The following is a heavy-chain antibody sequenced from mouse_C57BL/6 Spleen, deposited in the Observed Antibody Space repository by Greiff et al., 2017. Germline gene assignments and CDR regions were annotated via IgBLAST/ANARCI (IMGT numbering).Heavy chain of an antibody. CDR3: ARSPSYYFDY. CDR1: GYAFTNYL. J-gene: IGHJ2*01. V-gene: IGHV1-54*01. CDR2: INPGSGGT. Sequence: QVQLQQSGAELVRPGTSVKVSCKASGYAFTNYLIEWVKQRPGQGLEWIGVINPGSGGTNYNEKFKGKATLTADKSSSTAYMQLSSLTSEDSAVYFCARSPSYYFDYWGQGTTLTVSS.